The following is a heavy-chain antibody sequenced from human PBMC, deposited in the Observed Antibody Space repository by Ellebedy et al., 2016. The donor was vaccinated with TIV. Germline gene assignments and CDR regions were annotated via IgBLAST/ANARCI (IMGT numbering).Heavy chain of an antibody. CDR3: ARDPVGVGPAFDV. J-gene: IGHJ3*01. V-gene: IGHV3-23*01. CDR2: ITERGGNT. D-gene: IGHD4-23*01. Sequence: PGGSLRLSCAASGLTFSSHAMSWVRQAPGKGLEWVSCITERGGNTYYGDSVKGRFIISRDNYQDTLYLQMNSLRAEDTAIYYCARDPVGVGPAFDVWGQGTMVTVSS. CDR1: GLTFSSHA.